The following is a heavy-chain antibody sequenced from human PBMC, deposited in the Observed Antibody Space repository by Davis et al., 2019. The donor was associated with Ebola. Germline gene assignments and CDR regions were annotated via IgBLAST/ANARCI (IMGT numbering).Heavy chain of an antibody. D-gene: IGHD6-6*01. CDR1: GFTFSSYG. CDR3: ARDPEYSSYYGMDV. CDR2: IRYDGSNI. J-gene: IGHJ6*02. V-gene: IGHV3-30*02. Sequence: GGSLRLSCAASGFTFSSYGMHWVRQAPGKGLEWVAFIRYDGSNIYYADSVKGRFTISRDNSKNTLYLQMNSLRAEDTAVYYCARDPEYSSYYGMDVWGQGTTVTVSS.